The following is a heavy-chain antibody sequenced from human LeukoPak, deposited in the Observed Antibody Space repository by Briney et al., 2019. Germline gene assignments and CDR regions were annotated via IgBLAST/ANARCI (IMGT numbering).Heavy chain of an antibody. CDR1: GFTFSSYG. CDR2: IWYDGSNK. V-gene: IGHV3-33*06. D-gene: IGHD3-22*01. CDR3: AKDPSLDDSSGYWVY. Sequence: SGRSPRLSCAASGFTFSSYGMHWVRQAPGKGLEWVAVIWYDGSNKYYADSVKGRFTISRDNSKNTLYLQMNSLRAEDTAVYYCAKDPSLDDSSGYWVYWGQGTLVTVSS. J-gene: IGHJ4*02.